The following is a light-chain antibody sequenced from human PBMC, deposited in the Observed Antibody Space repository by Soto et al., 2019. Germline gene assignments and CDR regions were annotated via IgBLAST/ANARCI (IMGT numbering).Light chain of an antibody. CDR3: CSYAGSNYYV. J-gene: IGLJ1*01. CDR1: SNYVGSYNL. CDR2: GGS. V-gene: IGLV2-23*01. Sequence: QSVLTQPASVSGSPGQSIPISRTGTSNYVGSYNLVSWYQHHPGKAPQLMIFGGSKRPSGGSNRFSGSKSGNTASLTISGLQAEGEADFYCCSYAGSNYYVCGTETKGTVL.